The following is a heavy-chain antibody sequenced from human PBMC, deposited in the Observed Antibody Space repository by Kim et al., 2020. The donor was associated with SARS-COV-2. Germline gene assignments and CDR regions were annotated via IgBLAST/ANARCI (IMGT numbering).Heavy chain of an antibody. J-gene: IGHJ6*02. V-gene: IGHV1-46*01. D-gene: IGHD4-17*01. CDR1: GYTFTSYY. CDR2: INPSGGGT. CDR3: ARDPTVTTGYVYYYGMDV. Sequence: ASVKVSCKASGYTFTSYYMHWVRQAPGQGLEWMGVINPSGGGTSYAQKFQGRVTMTRDTSTSTLYMELSSLRSEDTAVYYCARDPTVTTGYVYYYGMDVWGQGTTVTVSS.